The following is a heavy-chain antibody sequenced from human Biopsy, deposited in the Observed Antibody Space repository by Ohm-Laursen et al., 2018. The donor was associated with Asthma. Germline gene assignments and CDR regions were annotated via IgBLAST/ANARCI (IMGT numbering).Heavy chain of an antibody. Sequence: TLSLTCTVSGGSITSSSYYWGWIRQPPGKGMEWIGSMYHSGSPYYHPSLKSRATISVDTSKNQLSLKMSSVTSADTAVYFCVRHQYSSSWSTFDYWGQGALVTVSS. J-gene: IGHJ4*02. CDR1: GGSITSSSYY. CDR3: VRHQYSSSWSTFDY. CDR2: MYHSGSP. D-gene: IGHD3-22*01. V-gene: IGHV4-39*01.